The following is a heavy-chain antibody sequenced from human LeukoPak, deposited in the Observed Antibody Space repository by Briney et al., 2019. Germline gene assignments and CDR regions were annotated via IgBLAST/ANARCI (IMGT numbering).Heavy chain of an antibody. CDR1: GGSISSYY. J-gene: IGHJ4*02. D-gene: IGHD4-23*01. Sequence: PSETLSLTCTVSGGSISSYYWSWIRQPPGKGLEWIGYIYYSGSTNYNPSLKRRVTISVDTSKNQFSLKLSSVTAADTAVYYCARALSATVVTRWGQGTLVTVSS. CDR3: ARALSATVVTR. V-gene: IGHV4-59*01. CDR2: IYYSGST.